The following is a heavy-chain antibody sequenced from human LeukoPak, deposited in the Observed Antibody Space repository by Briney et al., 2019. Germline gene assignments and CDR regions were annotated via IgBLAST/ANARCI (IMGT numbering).Heavy chain of an antibody. CDR1: AFSFNPFW. CDR3: ARDVRSGLNLFVCADY. Sequence: GGSLRLSCAASAFSFNPFWMSWDRQAQGKDLEWVANIKPDGSEGFYADSVRGRFSISRDNTKNSLYLQMNSLGAEDTAVYYCARDVRSGLNLFVCADYGGQGTLVTVSS. V-gene: IGHV3-7*01. CDR2: IKPDGSEG. D-gene: IGHD5-12*01. J-gene: IGHJ4*02.